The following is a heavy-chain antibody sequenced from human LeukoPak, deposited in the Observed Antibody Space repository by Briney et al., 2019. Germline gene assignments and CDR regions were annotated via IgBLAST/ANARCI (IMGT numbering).Heavy chain of an antibody. J-gene: IGHJ4*02. CDR2: INPNSGGT. CDR1: GYTFTSYA. CDR3: ARDERYDSSGCPFDY. V-gene: IGHV1-2*02. Sequence: ASVKVSCKASGYTFTSYAMNWVRQAPGQGLEWMGWINPNSGGTNYAQKFQGRVTMTRDTSISTAYIELSRLRSDDTAVYYCARDERYDSSGCPFDYWGQGTLVTVSS. D-gene: IGHD3-22*01.